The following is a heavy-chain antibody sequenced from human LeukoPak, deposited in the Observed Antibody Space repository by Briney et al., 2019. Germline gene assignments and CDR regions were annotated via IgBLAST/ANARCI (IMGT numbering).Heavy chain of an antibody. J-gene: IGHJ6*03. CDR3: AGQPAEVYYYYMDV. CDR2: IYYSGST. CDR1: GGSISSYY. Sequence: PSETLSLTCTVSGGSISSYYWSWIRQPPGKGLEWIGYIYYSGSTNYNPSLKSRVTISVDTSKNQFSLKLSSVTAADTAVYYCAGQPAEVYYYYMDVWGKGTTVTVSS. V-gene: IGHV4-59*01.